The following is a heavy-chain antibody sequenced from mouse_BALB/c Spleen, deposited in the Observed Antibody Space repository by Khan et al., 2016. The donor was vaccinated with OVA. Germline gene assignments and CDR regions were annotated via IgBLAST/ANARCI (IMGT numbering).Heavy chain of an antibody. CDR3: TSGGFSSFAY. D-gene: IGHD1-3*01. V-gene: IGHV1S81*02. Sequence: QVQLQQSGAELVKPGASVKLSCKASGYIFTSYYIYWVKQRPGQGLGWIGEINPSDGGTNFNEKFKSRATLTVDRSSSTTYMQLSSLTSEDSAVYYCTSGGFSSFAYWGQGTLVTVSA. CDR1: GYIFTSYY. CDR2: INPSDGGT. J-gene: IGHJ3*01.